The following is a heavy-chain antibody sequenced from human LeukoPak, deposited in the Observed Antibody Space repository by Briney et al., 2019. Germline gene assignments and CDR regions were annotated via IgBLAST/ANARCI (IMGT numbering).Heavy chain of an antibody. CDR2: IYYSGST. CDR1: GGSISSSSYY. Sequence: SETLSLTCTVSGGSISSSSYYWGWIRQPPGKGLEWIGSIYYSGSTYYNPSLKSRVTISVDTSKNQFSLKLSSVTAADTAVYYCARSNYGDYGNWFDPWGQGTLVTVSS. CDR3: ARSNYGDYGNWFDP. D-gene: IGHD4-17*01. J-gene: IGHJ5*02. V-gene: IGHV4-39*07.